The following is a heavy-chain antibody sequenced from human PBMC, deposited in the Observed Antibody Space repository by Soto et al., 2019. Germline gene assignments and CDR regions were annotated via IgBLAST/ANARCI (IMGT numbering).Heavy chain of an antibody. Sequence: GGSLRLSCAASGFIFSSYGMHWVRQAPGKGLEWVAVIWFDGSKKYYADSVKGRFTISRDDSKSTLYLQMNSLRAEDTAVYFCARDQDKTTILVPTAAFDYWGQGTLVTVSS. J-gene: IGHJ4*02. CDR3: ARDQDKTTILVPTAAFDY. CDR1: GFIFSSYG. D-gene: IGHD2-2*01. V-gene: IGHV3-33*01. CDR2: IWFDGSKK.